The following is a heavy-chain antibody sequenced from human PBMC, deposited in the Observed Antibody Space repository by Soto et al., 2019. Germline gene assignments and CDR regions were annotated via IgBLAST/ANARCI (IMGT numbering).Heavy chain of an antibody. CDR1: GYAFTAYY. D-gene: IGHD2-21*02. Sequence: QVQLVQSGAEVKKPGASVKVSCKASGYAFTAYYIHWVRQAPGQGLEWMGWINPKSGGTKYAQKFQGRVTMTRDMSISTAYMELSSLRSDDTAEFYCARQLAYCGGDCYTEPIDYWGQGPLVTVSS. V-gene: IGHV1-2*02. CDR2: INPKSGGT. CDR3: ARQLAYCGGDCYTEPIDY. J-gene: IGHJ4*02.